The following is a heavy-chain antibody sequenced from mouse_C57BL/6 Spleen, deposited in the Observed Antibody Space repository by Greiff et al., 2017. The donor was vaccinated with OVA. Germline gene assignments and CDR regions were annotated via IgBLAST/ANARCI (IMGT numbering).Heavy chain of an antibody. J-gene: IGHJ2*01. CDR2: IHPNSGST. V-gene: IGHV1-64*01. D-gene: IGHD1-1*01. CDR1: GYTFTSYW. CDR3: ARSGITTVVAPDY. Sequence: QVQLQQPGAELVKPGASVKLSCKASGYTFTSYWMHWMKQRPGQGLEWIGMIHPNSGSTNYNEKFKSKATLTVDKSSSTAYMQLSSLTSEDSAVYYCARSGITTVVAPDYWGQGTTLTVSS.